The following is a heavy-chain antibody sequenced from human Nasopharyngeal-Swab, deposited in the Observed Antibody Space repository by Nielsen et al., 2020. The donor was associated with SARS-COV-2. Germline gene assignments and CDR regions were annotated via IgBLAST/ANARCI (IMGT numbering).Heavy chain of an antibody. CDR2: IYSGGSGT. J-gene: IGHJ4*02. CDR3: AKVAITMIVVPNGGFDY. Sequence: GESLKISCAASGFTFSSYAMSWVRQAPGKGLEWVSVIYSGGSGTYYADSVKGRFTISRDNSKNTLYLQMNSLRAEDTAVYYCAKVAITMIVVPNGGFDYWGQGTLVTVSS. V-gene: IGHV3-23*03. CDR1: GFTFSSYA. D-gene: IGHD3-22*01.